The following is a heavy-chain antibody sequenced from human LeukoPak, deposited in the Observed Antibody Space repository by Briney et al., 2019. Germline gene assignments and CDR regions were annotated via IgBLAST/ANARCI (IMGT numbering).Heavy chain of an antibody. V-gene: IGHV3-74*01. D-gene: IGHD1-26*01. CDR2: INSDGSST. CDR3: TREWSASSDY. Sequence: GGSLRLSCATSGFTFSNYWMHWVRQAPGKGVVWVSRINSDGSSTGYADSVKGRFTISRDNAKNTLYLQMNGLRADDTALYYCTREWSASSDYWGRGTLVTVSS. CDR1: GFTFSNYW. J-gene: IGHJ4*02.